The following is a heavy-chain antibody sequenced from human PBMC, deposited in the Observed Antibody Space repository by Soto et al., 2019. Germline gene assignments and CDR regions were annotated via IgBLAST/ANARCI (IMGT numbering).Heavy chain of an antibody. V-gene: IGHV4-61*01. CDR2: IYYSGST. CDR3: ARDAAAAGTHYYYGMDV. CDR1: GGSVSSGSYY. D-gene: IGHD6-13*01. J-gene: IGHJ6*02. Sequence: SETLSLTCTVSGGSVSSGSYYWSWIRQPPGKGLEWIGYIYYSGSTNYNPSLKSRVTISVDTSKNQFSLKLSSVTAADTAVYYCARDAAAAGTHYYYGMDVWGQGTTVTVSS.